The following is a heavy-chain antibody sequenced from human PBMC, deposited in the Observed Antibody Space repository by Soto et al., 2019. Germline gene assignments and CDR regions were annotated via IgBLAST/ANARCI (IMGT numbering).Heavy chain of an antibody. J-gene: IGHJ5*02. CDR2: IYYSGST. Sequence: SETLSLTCTVSGGSISSSSYYWGWIRQPPGKGLEWIGSIYYSGSTYYNPSLKSRVTISVDTSKNQFSLKLSSVTAADTAVYYCARSRGGSCDHWGQGTLVTVSS. CDR1: GGSISSSSYY. V-gene: IGHV4-39*01. CDR3: ARSRGGSCDH. D-gene: IGHD1-26*01.